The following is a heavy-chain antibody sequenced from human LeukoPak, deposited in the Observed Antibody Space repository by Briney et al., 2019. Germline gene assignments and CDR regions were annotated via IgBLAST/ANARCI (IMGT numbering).Heavy chain of an antibody. J-gene: IGHJ5*02. CDR1: GYTFTSYY. V-gene: IGHV1-46*01. CDR2: INPSGGST. CDR3: ARCQGYSSGAPPGRFDP. Sequence: ASVKVSCKASGYTFTSYYMHWARQAPGQGLEWMGIINPSGGSTSFAQKFQGGVTMTRDTSTSTVYMELSSLRSEDTAVYYCARCQGYSSGAPPGRFDPWGQGTLVTVSS. D-gene: IGHD6-19*01.